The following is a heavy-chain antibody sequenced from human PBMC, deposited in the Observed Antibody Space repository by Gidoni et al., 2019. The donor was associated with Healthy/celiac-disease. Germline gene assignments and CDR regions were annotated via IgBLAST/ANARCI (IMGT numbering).Heavy chain of an antibody. CDR2: INPSGGSR. J-gene: IGHJ4*02. D-gene: IGHD6-19*01. CDR1: GYTFTSYY. CDR3: ARDRFGSGWQGGNYYFDY. V-gene: IGHV1-46*01. Sequence: QVQLVQSGAEVTKPGASVKVSCKASGYTFTSYYMHWVRQAPGHGLEWMGIINPSGGSRSYAQKFQGRVTMTRDTSTSTVYMELSSLRSEDTAVYYRARDRFGSGWQGGNYYFDYWGQGTLVTVSS.